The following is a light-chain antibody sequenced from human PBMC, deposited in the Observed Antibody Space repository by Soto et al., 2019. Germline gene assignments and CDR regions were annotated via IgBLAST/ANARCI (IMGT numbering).Light chain of an antibody. CDR1: SSNIGSNY. CDR3: AAWDDSLSGGV. Sequence: QSVLTQPPSASGTPGQRVTISCSGSSSNIGSNYVYWYQQLPGTAPRLLLYRNNQRPSGVPDRFSGSKSGTSASLGISGLRSEDEADYYCAAWDDSLSGGVFGGGTKLTVL. V-gene: IGLV1-47*01. J-gene: IGLJ2*01. CDR2: RNN.